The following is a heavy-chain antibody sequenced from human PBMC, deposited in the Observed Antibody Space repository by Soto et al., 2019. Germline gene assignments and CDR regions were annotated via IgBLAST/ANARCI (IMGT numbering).Heavy chain of an antibody. CDR2: ISGDGSTT. J-gene: IGHJ5*02. CDR3: ASGDP. D-gene: IGHD3-10*01. CDR1: GFIFRNYW. Sequence: PGGSLRLSCAASGFIFRNYWMHWVRQAPGKGLVWVSRISGDGSTTTYADSVKGRFTISRDNAKNTLYLQMNSLRAEDTAVYYCASGDPWGQGTLVTVSS. V-gene: IGHV3-74*01.